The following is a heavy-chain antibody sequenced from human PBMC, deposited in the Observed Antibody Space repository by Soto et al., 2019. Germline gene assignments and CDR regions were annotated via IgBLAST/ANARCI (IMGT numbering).Heavy chain of an antibody. CDR3: VGGYSYGLGEYYYYYYGMDV. J-gene: IGHJ6*02. Sequence: GGSLRLSCAASGFTVSTNYVSWVRQAPGKGLECVSLIYSRGNTYYADSVKGRFTISRDNSKNTLYLQMNSLRAEDTAVYYCVGGYSYGLGEYYYYYYGMDVWGQGTTVTVSS. V-gene: IGHV3-53*01. CDR1: GFTVSTNY. CDR2: IYSRGNT. D-gene: IGHD5-18*01.